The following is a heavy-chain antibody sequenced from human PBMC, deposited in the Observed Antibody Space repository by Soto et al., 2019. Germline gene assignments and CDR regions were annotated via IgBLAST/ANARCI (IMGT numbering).Heavy chain of an antibody. Sequence: ASVKVSCKASGYTFTGYYMHWVRQAPGQGLEWMGWINPNSGGTNYARKFQGWVTMTSDTSISTAYMELSRLRSDDTAVYYCAREGGDSSGWYYFDYWGQGTLVTVSS. V-gene: IGHV1-2*04. D-gene: IGHD6-19*01. CDR3: AREGGDSSGWYYFDY. CDR1: GYTFTGYY. J-gene: IGHJ4*02. CDR2: INPNSGGT.